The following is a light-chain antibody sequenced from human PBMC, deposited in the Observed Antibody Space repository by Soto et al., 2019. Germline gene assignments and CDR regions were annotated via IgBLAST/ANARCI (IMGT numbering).Light chain of an antibody. Sequence: QSALTQPPSASGSPGQSVTISCTGTSSDVGGYNFVSWFQQNPGKAPKLMIYEVNKRPSGVPDRFSGSKSGNTASLTVSGLQADDEADYYCSSYAGSNKFVVFGGGTKLTVL. CDR1: SSDVGGYNF. CDR2: EVN. V-gene: IGLV2-8*01. CDR3: SSYAGSNKFVV. J-gene: IGLJ2*01.